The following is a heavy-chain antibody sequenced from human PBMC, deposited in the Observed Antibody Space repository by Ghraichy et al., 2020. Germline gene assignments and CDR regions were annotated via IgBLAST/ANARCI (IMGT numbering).Heavy chain of an antibody. V-gene: IGHV3-30*18. J-gene: IGHJ4*02. Sequence: GGSLRLSCAASGFTFSNYGIHWVRQAPGKGLNWVAFISYDGSKKYYADSVKGRFTISRDNSKNTLYLQMNSLRAEDTAVYYCAKDRLPAAALYYFDCWGQGTLVTVSS. CDR3: AKDRLPAAALYYFDC. CDR2: ISYDGSKK. CDR1: GFTFSNYG. D-gene: IGHD6-13*01.